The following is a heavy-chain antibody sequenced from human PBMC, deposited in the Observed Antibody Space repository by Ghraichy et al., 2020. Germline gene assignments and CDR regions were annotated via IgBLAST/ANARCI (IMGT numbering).Heavy chain of an antibody. V-gene: IGHV4-34*01. CDR2: INHSGST. CDR1: GGSFSGYY. J-gene: IGHJ4*02. D-gene: IGHD2-15*01. CDR3: ARGEAHYCSGGSCWFDY. Sequence: SETLSLTCAVYGGSFSGYYWSWIRQPPGKGLEWIGEINHSGSTNYNPSLKSRVTISVDTSKNQFSLKLSSVTAADTAVYYCARGEAHYCSGGSCWFDYWGQGTLVTVSS.